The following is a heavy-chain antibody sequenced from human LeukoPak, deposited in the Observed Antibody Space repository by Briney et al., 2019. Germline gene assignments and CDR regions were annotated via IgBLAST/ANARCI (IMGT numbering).Heavy chain of an antibody. Sequence: PGGSLRLSCAGSGFIFNSHWMTWVRQAPGMGLEWVGNIRQDGDEKFYADSVRGRFTISRDNAKNSLYLHLNSLRAEDTAIYYCARVRTEWYIDLWGRRTLVTVSP. V-gene: IGHV3-7*01. D-gene: IGHD2-8*02. CDR2: IRQDGDEK. J-gene: IGHJ2*01. CDR3: ARVRTEWYIDL. CDR1: GFIFNSHW.